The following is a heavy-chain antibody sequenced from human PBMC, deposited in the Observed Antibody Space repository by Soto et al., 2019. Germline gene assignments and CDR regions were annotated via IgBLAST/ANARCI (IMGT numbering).Heavy chain of an antibody. CDR2: IIPIFGTA. CDR3: SYSPIPGTRYYYYGMDV. Sequence: QVQLVQSGAEVKKPGSSVKVSCKASGGTFSSYAISWVRQAPGQGLEWMGGIIPIFGTANYAQKFQGRVTITAEESTSTAYMELSSLRSEDTAVYYCSYSPIPGTRYYYYGMDVWGQGTTVTVSS. V-gene: IGHV1-69*01. D-gene: IGHD1-1*01. J-gene: IGHJ6*02. CDR1: GGTFSSYA.